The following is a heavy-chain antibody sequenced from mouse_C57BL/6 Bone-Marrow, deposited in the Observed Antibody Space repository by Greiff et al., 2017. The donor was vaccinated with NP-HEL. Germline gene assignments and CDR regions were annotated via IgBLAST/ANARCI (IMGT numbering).Heavy chain of an antibody. CDR2: IRSKSNNYAT. J-gene: IGHJ4*01. V-gene: IGHV10-1*01. CDR1: GFSFNTYA. Sequence: EVKLVESGGGLVQPKGSLKLSCAASGFSFNTYAMNWVRQAPGKGLEWVARIRSKSNNYATYYADSVKDRFTISRDDSESMLYLQMNNLKTEDTAMYYCVRRGYYYGSSYDAMDYWGQGTSVTVSS. D-gene: IGHD1-1*01. CDR3: VRRGYYYGSSYDAMDY.